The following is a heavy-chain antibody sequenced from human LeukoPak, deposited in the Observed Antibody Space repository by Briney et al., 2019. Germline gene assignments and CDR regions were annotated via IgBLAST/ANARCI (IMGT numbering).Heavy chain of an antibody. J-gene: IGHJ4*02. CDR2: IGTAGDT. CDR3: GRATPISGAYGVVNY. D-gene: IGHD3-16*01. CDR1: GFTFSGYD. V-gene: IGHV3-13*01. Sequence: GGSLRLSCAASGFTFSGYDMHWVRQTTGEGLEWVSAIGTAGDTYYPDSVKGRFTVSRENAKNSLYLQMNSLRAEDTAVYYCGRATPISGAYGVVNYWGQGTLVTVSS.